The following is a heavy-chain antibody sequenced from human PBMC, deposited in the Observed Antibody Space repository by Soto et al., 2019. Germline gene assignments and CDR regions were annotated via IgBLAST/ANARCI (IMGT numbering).Heavy chain of an antibody. CDR1: GGTFSSYA. J-gene: IGHJ6*02. Sequence: SVKVSCKASGGTFSSYAISWVRQAPGQGLEWMGGIIPIFGTANYAQKFQGRVTITADESTSTAYMELSSLRSEDTAVYYCARDGAMVRGVTSNGMDVWAQGTTVTVS. D-gene: IGHD3-10*01. V-gene: IGHV1-69*13. CDR3: ARDGAMVRGVTSNGMDV. CDR2: IIPIFGTA.